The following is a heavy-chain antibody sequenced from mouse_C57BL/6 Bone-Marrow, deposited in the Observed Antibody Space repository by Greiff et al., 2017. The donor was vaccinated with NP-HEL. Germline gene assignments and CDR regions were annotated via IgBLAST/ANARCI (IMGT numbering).Heavy chain of an antibody. Sequence: VQLQQSGAELVRPGTSVKMSCKASGYTFTNYWIGWAKQRPGHGLEWIGDIYPGGGYTNYNEKFKGKATLTADKSSSTAYMQFSSLTSEDSAIYYCARECNYYAMDYWGQGTSVTVSS. V-gene: IGHV1-63*01. CDR2: IYPGGGYT. D-gene: IGHD2-1*01. CDR3: ARECNYYAMDY. CDR1: GYTFTNYW. J-gene: IGHJ4*01.